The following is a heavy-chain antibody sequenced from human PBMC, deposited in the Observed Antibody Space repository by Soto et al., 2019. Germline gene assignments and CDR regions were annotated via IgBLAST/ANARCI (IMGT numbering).Heavy chain of an antibody. V-gene: IGHV4-39*01. D-gene: IGHD3-10*01. Sequence: SETLSLTCTVSGGSISSSSYYWGWIRQPPGKGLEWIGSIYYSGSTYYNPSLKSRVTISVDTSKNQFSLKLSSVTAADTAVYYCARTGRGGSAYSFGVENWFDPWGQGTLVTVSS. CDR3: ARTGRGGSAYSFGVENWFDP. CDR1: GGSISSSSYY. CDR2: IYYSGST. J-gene: IGHJ5*02.